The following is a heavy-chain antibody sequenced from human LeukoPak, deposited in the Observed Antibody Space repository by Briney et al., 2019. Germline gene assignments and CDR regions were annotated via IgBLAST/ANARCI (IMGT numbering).Heavy chain of an antibody. V-gene: IGHV3-21*04. D-gene: IGHD6-19*01. J-gene: IGHJ4*02. CDR2: ISSSSNYI. CDR3: AKDHLPGIVVADRDY. CDR1: GFTFSSYN. Sequence: GGSLRLSCAASGFTFSSYNMNWVRQAPGKGLEWVSSISSSSNYIYYADSVKGRFTISRDNSKNTLYLQINSLRAEDTAVYYCAKDHLPGIVVADRDYWGQGTLVTVSS.